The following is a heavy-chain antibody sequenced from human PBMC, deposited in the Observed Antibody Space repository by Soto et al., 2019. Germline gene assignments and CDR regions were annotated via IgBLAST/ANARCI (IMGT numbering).Heavy chain of an antibody. CDR2: IMPVFPTP. D-gene: IGHD1-1*01. CDR3: ARDKDRLQLGGNYYYILDV. CDR1: GGTFSTSA. J-gene: IGHJ6*02. V-gene: IGHV1-69*12. Sequence: QVQLVQSGAEVKKPWSSVKVSCKTSGGTFSTSAISWVRQAPGQGLEWVGGIMPVFPTPDYAQNFQGRVTTTADDSTTTAYLELTSLRADDTAVYYGARDKDRLQLGGNYYYILDVWGQGTAITVSS.